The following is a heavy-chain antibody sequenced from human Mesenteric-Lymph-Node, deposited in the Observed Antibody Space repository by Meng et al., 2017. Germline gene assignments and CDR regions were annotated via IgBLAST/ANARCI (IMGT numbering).Heavy chain of an antibody. CDR3: AREKYYYYGMDV. CDR2: IDWDDDK. CDR1: GFSLSTSGMR. Sequence: SGPTLVKPTQTLTLTCTFSGFSLSTSGMRVSWIRQPPGKALEWLARIDWDDDKFYSTSLKTRLTISKDTSKNQVVLTMTNMDPVDTATYYCAREKYYYYGMDVWGQGTTVTVSS. V-gene: IGHV2-70*04. J-gene: IGHJ6*02.